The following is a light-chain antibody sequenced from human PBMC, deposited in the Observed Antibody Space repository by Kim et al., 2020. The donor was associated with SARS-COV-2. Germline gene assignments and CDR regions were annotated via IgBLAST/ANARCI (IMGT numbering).Light chain of an antibody. CDR1: NIGRKS. CDR2: YDS. Sequence: PVRTAWITSGGNNIGRKSVPWYQQKPGQATVLVIYYDSDRPSGIPDRFSGSNAGNTATLTISRVEAGDEADYYCQVWDSSSDHPVFGGGTQLTVL. V-gene: IGLV3-21*04. CDR3: QVWDSSSDHPV. J-gene: IGLJ3*02.